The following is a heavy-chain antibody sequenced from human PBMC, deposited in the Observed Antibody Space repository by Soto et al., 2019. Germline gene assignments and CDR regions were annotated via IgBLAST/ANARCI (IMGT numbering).Heavy chain of an antibody. CDR2: INPILSMS. Sequence: QVQLVQSGAEVKRPGSSVKVSCKASGDTFTFYSINWVRQAPGLGLEWMGRINPILSMSNYAQRFQGRVTXPXEXATSTAYMELSSLRSEDTAIYYCASSYGSGYRAFDYWGQGALVTVSS. CDR1: GDTFTFYS. CDR3: ASSYGSGYRAFDY. D-gene: IGHD3-10*01. V-gene: IGHV1-69*02. J-gene: IGHJ4*02.